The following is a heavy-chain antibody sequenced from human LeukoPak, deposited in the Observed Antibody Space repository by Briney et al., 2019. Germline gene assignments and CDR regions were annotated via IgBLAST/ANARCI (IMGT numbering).Heavy chain of an antibody. V-gene: IGHV4-39*01. Sequence: SETLSLTCTVSGGSISSSSYYWGWIRQPPGKGLEWIGRIYYSGSTYYNPSLKRRVTISVDTSKNQFSLKLSSVTAADTAVYYCARHVSKASYASRFSPRRFDPWGQGTLVTVSS. CDR1: GGSISSSSYY. J-gene: IGHJ5*02. CDR2: IYYSGST. D-gene: IGHD2/OR15-2a*01. CDR3: ARHVSKASYASRFSPRRFDP.